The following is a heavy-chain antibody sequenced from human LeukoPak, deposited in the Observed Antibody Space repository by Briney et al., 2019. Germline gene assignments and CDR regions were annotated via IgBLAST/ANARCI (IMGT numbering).Heavy chain of an antibody. CDR2: INHSGST. Sequence: PSETLSLTCAVYGGSFSGYYWSWIRQPPGKGLEWIGEINHSGSTNYNPSLKSRVTISVDTSKNQFSLKLSSVTAADTAVYYCARGRYYGSGSYYNIARYYYYGMDVWGQGTTVTVSS. V-gene: IGHV4-34*01. J-gene: IGHJ6*02. CDR1: GGSFSGYY. CDR3: ARGRYYGSGSYYNIARYYYYGMDV. D-gene: IGHD3-10*01.